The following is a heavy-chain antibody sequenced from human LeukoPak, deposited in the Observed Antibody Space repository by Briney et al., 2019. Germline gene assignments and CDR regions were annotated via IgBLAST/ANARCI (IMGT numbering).Heavy chain of an antibody. Sequence: GGSLRLSCAASGSTFSSYGMHWVRQAPGKGLEWVAVISYDGSNKYYADSVKGRFTISRDNSKNTLYLQMNSLRAEDTAVYYCADIDAFDIWGQGTMVTVSS. V-gene: IGHV3-30*03. CDR1: GSTFSSYG. J-gene: IGHJ3*02. CDR3: ADIDAFDI. CDR2: ISYDGSNK.